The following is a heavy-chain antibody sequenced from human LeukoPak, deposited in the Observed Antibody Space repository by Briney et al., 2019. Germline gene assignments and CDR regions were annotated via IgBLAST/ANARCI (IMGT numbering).Heavy chain of an antibody. CDR2: IRYDGSNK. V-gene: IGHV3-30*02. J-gene: IGHJ4*02. D-gene: IGHD2-2*01. CDR1: GFTFSSYG. CDR3: AKDRSACSSTSCYAWGPFDY. Sequence: GGSLRLSCAASGFTFSSYGMHWVRQAPGKGLEWVAFIRYDGSNKYYADSVKGRFTISRDNSKNTLYLQMNSLRAEGTAVYYCAKDRSACSSTSCYAWGPFDYWGQGTLVTVSS.